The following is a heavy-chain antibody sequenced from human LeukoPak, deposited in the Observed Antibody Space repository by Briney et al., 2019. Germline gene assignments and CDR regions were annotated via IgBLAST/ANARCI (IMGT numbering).Heavy chain of an antibody. J-gene: IGHJ5*02. Sequence: PSETLSLTCTVSGGSISSSSYYWGWIRQPPGKGLEWIGSIYYSGSTYYNPSLKSRVTISVDTSKNQFSLKLSSVTAADTAVYYCARQERKGWFDPWGQGTLVTVSS. CDR3: ARQERKGWFDP. D-gene: IGHD1-1*01. V-gene: IGHV4-39*01. CDR2: IYYSGST. CDR1: GGSISSSSYY.